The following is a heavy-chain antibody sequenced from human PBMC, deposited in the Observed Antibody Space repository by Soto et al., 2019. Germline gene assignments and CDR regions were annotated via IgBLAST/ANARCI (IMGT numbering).Heavy chain of an antibody. D-gene: IGHD7-27*01. V-gene: IGHV3-48*02. CDR1: GFILSDCA. Sequence: EVQLVESGGGLVQPGGSLRLSCATSGFILSDCAMNWVRQAPGKGLEWVSYISSSSSVIDYADSVKGRFNVSRDNARNSLYLQMNSLRDEDTAVYYCARDLSWGSNWYYDMDVWGKVTTVTVSS. CDR2: ISSSSSVI. CDR3: ARDLSWGSNWYYDMDV. J-gene: IGHJ6*03.